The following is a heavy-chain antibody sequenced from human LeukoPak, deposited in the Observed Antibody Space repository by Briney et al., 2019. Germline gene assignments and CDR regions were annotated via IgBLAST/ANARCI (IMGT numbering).Heavy chain of an antibody. Sequence: GGSLRLSCAASGFTFSDYYMSWIRQAPGKGLEWVANIKQDGSEKYYVDSVKGRFTISRDNAKNSLYLQMNSLRAEDTAVYYCARWSPDYGDNSGDFDYWGQGTLVTVSS. D-gene: IGHD4-23*01. J-gene: IGHJ4*02. V-gene: IGHV3-7*03. CDR1: GFTFSDYY. CDR2: IKQDGSEK. CDR3: ARWSPDYGDNSGDFDY.